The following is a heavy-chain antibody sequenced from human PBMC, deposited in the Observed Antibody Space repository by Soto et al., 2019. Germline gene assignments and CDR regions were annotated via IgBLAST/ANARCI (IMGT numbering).Heavy chain of an antibody. J-gene: IGHJ4*02. D-gene: IGHD3-22*01. CDR1: GFTFSSYW. Sequence: EVQLVESGGGLVQPGESLTLSCAASGFTFSSYWMPWVRQAPGKGLVWVSRIKSDGSGTYYADSVKGRLTISRDNARTTLYLQMNSLRVEETAVYFCARGDGDHYDVNGYLGRHWGQGTLVTVSS. CDR3: ARGDGDHYDVNGYLGRH. CDR2: IKSDGSGT. V-gene: IGHV3-74*01.